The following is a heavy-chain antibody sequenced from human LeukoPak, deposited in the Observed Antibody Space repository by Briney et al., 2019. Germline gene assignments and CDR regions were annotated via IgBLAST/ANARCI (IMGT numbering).Heavy chain of an antibody. CDR3: ARGHPLYSKGTFDY. CDR1: GGSLSSYY. D-gene: IGHD4-11*01. V-gene: IGHV4-59*01. CDR2: IYYSGST. Sequence: SETLSLTCTVSGGSLSSYYWSWIRQPPGKGLEWIGYIYYSGSTNYNPSLKSRVTISVDTSKNQFSLKLSSVTAADTAVYYCARGHPLYSKGTFDYWGQGTLVTVSS. J-gene: IGHJ4*02.